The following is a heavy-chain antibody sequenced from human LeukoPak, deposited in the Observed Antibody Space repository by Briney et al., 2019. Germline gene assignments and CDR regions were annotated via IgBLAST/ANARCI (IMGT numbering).Heavy chain of an antibody. D-gene: IGHD6-19*01. J-gene: IGHJ4*02. CDR3: ARYGGSGWVIDN. V-gene: IGHV4-59*08. Sequence: SETLSLTCTVSGGSISSHYWTWIRQPPAKGLGWVGYIYYTRATSYNPSLKSRVTITVDTSKKQFSLKLTSVTAAVTAVYYCARYGGSGWVIDNWGQGTLVTVSS. CDR1: GGSISSHY. CDR2: IYYTRAT.